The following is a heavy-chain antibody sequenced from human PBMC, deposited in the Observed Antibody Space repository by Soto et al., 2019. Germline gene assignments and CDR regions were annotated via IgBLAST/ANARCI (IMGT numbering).Heavy chain of an antibody. V-gene: IGHV3-23*01. D-gene: IGHD6-19*01. J-gene: IGHJ4*01. Sequence: PGGSLSLSCEASGFTFSNYAMSWVRQAPGKGLEWESGISGSGRETYYADSVKGRLTISRDNAKNTLFLQMNSLRAEDAASYYCAKELLEEVGTFFEFWGHGILVTVSS. CDR1: GFTFSNYA. CDR3: AKELLEEVGTFFEF. CDR2: ISGSGRET.